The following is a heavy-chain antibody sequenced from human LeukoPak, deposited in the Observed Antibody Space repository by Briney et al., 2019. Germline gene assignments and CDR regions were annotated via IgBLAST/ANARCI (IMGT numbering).Heavy chain of an antibody. Sequence: PSETLSLTCTVSGGSISSYYWSWIRQPPGQGLEWIGYIYYSGSTNYNPSLKSRVTISVDTSKNQFSLKLSSVTAADTAVYYCARVAYYYGMDVWGQGTTVTVSS. CDR2: IYYSGST. J-gene: IGHJ6*02. V-gene: IGHV4-59*01. CDR1: GGSISSYY. CDR3: ARVAYYYGMDV.